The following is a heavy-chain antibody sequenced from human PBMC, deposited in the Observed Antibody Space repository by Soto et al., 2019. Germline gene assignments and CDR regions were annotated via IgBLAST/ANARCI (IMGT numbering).Heavy chain of an antibody. CDR1: GGYIRSVGDS. CDR2: IYHSGST. V-gene: IGHV4-30-2*01. J-gene: IGHJ5*02. CDR3: ARVPDR. Sequence: SQTHPLSYAVSGGYIRSVGDSWSWIRQPPGKGLEWIGYIYHSGSTYYNPSLKSRVTISVDRSKNQFSLKLSSVTAADTAVYYCARVPDRWGQGTLVTVSS. D-gene: IGHD2-2*01.